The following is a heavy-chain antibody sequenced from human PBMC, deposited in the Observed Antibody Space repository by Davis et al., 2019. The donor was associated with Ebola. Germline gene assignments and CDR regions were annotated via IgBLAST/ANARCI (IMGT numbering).Heavy chain of an antibody. CDR1: GYTFTGYY. J-gene: IGHJ6*02. Sequence: ASVKVSCKASGYTFTGYYMHWVRQAPGQGLEWMGWINPNSGGTNYAQKFQGRVTMTRDTSISTAYMELSRLRSDDTAVYYCASRRSPGAAAIPDYYYYGMDVWGQGTTVTVSS. CDR2: INPNSGGT. D-gene: IGHD2-2*02. V-gene: IGHV1-2*02. CDR3: ASRRSPGAAAIPDYYYYGMDV.